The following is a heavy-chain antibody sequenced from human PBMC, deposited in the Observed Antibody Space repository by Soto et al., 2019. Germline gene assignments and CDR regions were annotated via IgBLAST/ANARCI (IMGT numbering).Heavy chain of an antibody. CDR1: GYTFTSYD. CDR2: MNPNSGNT. V-gene: IGHV1-8*01. Sequence: QVQLVQSGAEVKKPGASVKVSCKASGYTFTSYDINWVRQATGQGLEWMGWMNPNSGNTGYAQKFQGRVIMTRNTSLSTAYMARRSMRSEDTAVYSCARTLYGDNVDYWGQGTLVTVSS. D-gene: IGHD4-17*01. J-gene: IGHJ4*02. CDR3: ARTLYGDNVDY.